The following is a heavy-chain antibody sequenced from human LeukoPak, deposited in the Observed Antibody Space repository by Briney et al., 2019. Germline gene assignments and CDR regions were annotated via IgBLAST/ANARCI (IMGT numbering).Heavy chain of an antibody. Sequence: SETLSLTCAVYGGSFSGYYWSWIRQPPGKGLEWIREINHSGSTNYNPSLKSRVTISVDTSKNQFSLKLSSVTAADTAVYYCASTRGGYYVWGRNYFDYWGQGTMVTVSS. CDR2: INHSGST. J-gene: IGHJ4*03. CDR3: ASTRGGYYVWGRNYFDY. V-gene: IGHV4-34*01. D-gene: IGHD3-16*01. CDR1: GGSFSGYY.